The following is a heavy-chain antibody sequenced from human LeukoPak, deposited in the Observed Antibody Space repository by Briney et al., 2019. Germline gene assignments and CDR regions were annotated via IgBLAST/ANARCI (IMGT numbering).Heavy chain of an antibody. J-gene: IGHJ4*02. CDR3: ARGGSLDY. CDR1: GYTFTSYT. Sequence: GASVKVSCKASGYTFTSYTMHWVRQAPGQRLEWMGWINAGNGNTKSSQKFQGRVTITRDTSATTAYMELSSLRSEDMAVYYCARGGSLDYWGRGTLVTVSS. V-gene: IGHV1-3*01. CDR2: INAGNGNT. D-gene: IGHD6-13*01.